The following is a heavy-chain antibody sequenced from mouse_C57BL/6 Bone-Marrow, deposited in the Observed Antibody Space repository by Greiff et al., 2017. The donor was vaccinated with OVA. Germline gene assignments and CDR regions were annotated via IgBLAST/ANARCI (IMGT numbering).Heavy chain of an antibody. CDR3: ARDAELGPYFDV. J-gene: IGHJ1*03. CDR1: GFTFSDFY. Sequence: DVMLVESGGGLVQSGRSLRLSCATSGFTFSDFYMEWVRQAPGKGLEWIAASRNKANDYTKEYSASVKGRFIVSRDTSQSILYLQMNALRAEDTAIYYCARDAELGPYFDVWGTGTTVTVSS. V-gene: IGHV7-1*01. CDR2: SRNKANDYTK. D-gene: IGHD4-1*01.